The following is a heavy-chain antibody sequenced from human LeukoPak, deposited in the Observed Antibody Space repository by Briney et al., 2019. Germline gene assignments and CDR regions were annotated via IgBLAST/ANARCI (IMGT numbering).Heavy chain of an antibody. Sequence: PGGSLRLSCAASGFTFSTYWMSWVRQAPGKGLGWVANIKQDGGEIYYVDSVKGRFTISRDNAKNSLYLQMNSLRAEDTAMYDCARDGLWFGGGFDPWGQGTLVTVSS. D-gene: IGHD3-10*01. CDR1: GFTFSTYW. J-gene: IGHJ5*02. CDR3: ARDGLWFGGGFDP. CDR2: IKQDGGEI. V-gene: IGHV3-7*01.